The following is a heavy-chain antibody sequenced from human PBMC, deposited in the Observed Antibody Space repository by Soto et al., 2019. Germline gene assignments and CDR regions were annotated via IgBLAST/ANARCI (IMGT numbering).Heavy chain of an antibody. CDR2: IRSKAYGGTT. Sequence: LRLSCTASGFTFGDYAMSWFRQAPGKGLEWVGFIRSKAYGGTTEYAASVKGRFTISRDDSKSIAYLQMNSLKTEDTAVYYCTRGDSSITAWAEYFQHWGQGTLVTVSS. D-gene: IGHD6-13*01. CDR3: TRGDSSITAWAEYFQH. CDR1: GFTFGDYA. J-gene: IGHJ1*01. V-gene: IGHV3-49*03.